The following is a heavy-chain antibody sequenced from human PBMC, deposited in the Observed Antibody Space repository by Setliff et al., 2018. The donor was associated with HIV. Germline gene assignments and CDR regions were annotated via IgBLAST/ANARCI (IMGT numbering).Heavy chain of an antibody. D-gene: IGHD5-12*01. Sequence: SETLSLTCTVSGDSISSGGYYWSWIRQLPGKGLEWIGYIYSNGITRYNPSLKSRVTISLDTSKIEFSLTLKSVTAADTAIYYCARLPRGPWRWDYWGQGMLVTVSS. V-gene: IGHV4-61*08. CDR1: GDSISSGGYY. CDR2: IYSNGIT. J-gene: IGHJ4*02. CDR3: ARLPRGPWRWDY.